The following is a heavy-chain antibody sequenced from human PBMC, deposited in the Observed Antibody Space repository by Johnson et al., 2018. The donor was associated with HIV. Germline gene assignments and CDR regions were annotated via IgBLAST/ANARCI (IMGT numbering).Heavy chain of an antibody. CDR1: GFTFSSYW. Sequence: VLLVESGGGLVQPGGSLRLSCAASGFTFSSYWMSWVRQAPGKGLEWVANIKHDGSEKYYVDSVKGRFTISRDNAKNSLYLQMNSLRAEDKAVYYCARDREYQLLLKWSSAVAFDIWGQGTMVTVSS. V-gene: IGHV3-7*05. J-gene: IGHJ3*02. D-gene: IGHD2-2*01. CDR3: ARDREYQLLLKWSSAVAFDI. CDR2: IKHDGSEK.